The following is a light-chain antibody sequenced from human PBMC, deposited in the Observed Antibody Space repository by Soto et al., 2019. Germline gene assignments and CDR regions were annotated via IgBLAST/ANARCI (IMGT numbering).Light chain of an antibody. CDR2: STN. V-gene: IGLV8-61*01. CDR1: SGSVSTTYY. J-gene: IGLJ3*02. CDR3: VLYMGSGIWV. Sequence: QAVVMQEPSFSVSPGGTVTLTCGLTSGSVSTTYYPSWYQQTPGQPPRTLIYSTNTPSSGVPDRFSGSILGNKAALTITGAQADDESDYCCVLYMGSGIWVFGGGTKLTVL.